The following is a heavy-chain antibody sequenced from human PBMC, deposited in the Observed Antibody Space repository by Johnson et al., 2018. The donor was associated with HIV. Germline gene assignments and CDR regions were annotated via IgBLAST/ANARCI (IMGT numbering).Heavy chain of an antibody. Sequence: QVLLVESGGGVVQPGRSLRLSCAASGFTFSSYGMHWVRQAPGKGLEWVAVIWYDGSNKYYADSVKGRFTISRDNSKDTLSLQMNSLRDEDTAVYYCASPILFDSSGATDAFDIWGQGTMVTVSS. V-gene: IGHV3-33*01. J-gene: IGHJ3*02. CDR3: ASPILFDSSGATDAFDI. D-gene: IGHD3-22*01. CDR2: IWYDGSNK. CDR1: GFTFSSYG.